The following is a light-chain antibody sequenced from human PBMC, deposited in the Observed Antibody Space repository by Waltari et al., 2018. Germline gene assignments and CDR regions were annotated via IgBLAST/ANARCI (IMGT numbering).Light chain of an antibody. J-gene: IGKJ2*01. V-gene: IGKV1-5*03. CDR3: QQYSSFST. CDR1: QSVGTW. Sequence: DIQMTQSPSTLSASVGDRVTISCRASQSVGTWLAWYQQKPGKAPKLLIYLASSLESGVPSIFSGSESGTEVTLTISSLQPDDYATYSCQQYSSFSTFGQGTKVDI. CDR2: LAS.